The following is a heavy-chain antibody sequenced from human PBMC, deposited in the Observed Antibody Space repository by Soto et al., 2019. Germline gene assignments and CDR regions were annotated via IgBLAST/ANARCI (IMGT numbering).Heavy chain of an antibody. J-gene: IGHJ3*02. CDR2: IYFRGNT. CDR3: AREGGSYDSGGYLIRGSFDI. V-gene: IGHV4-31*03. Sequence: SETLSLTCSVSGDSISRIDYYWTWIRQHPEKGLEWIGNIYFRGNTYYSPSLESRLTISVDTSKNQFSLKLTSVTAADTAVYYCAREGGSYDSGGYLIRGSFDIWGQGTMVTVSS. CDR1: GDSISRIDYY. D-gene: IGHD3-22*01.